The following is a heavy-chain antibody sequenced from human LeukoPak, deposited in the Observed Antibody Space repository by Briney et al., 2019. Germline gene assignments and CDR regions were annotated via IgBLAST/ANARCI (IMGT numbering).Heavy chain of an antibody. CDR2: VHYSGST. V-gene: IGHV4-59*01. CDR3: ARGRTGSYFAADY. CDR1: GGSISSYY. Sequence: PSETLSLTCTVSGGSISSYYWSWVRQPPGKGLEWIGYVHYSGSTKYNPSLKSRVTISVDTSRDQFSLKLTSVTAAGTAVYYCARGRTGSYFAADYWGQGTLVTVSS. D-gene: IGHD1-26*01. J-gene: IGHJ4*02.